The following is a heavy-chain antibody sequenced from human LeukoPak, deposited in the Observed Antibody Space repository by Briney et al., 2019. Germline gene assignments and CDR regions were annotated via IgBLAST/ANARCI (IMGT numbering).Heavy chain of an antibody. V-gene: IGHV5-51*01. Sequence: GESLKISCKGSGYSFTNYWIGWVRQMPGKGLEWKGIIYPGDSDTRYSPSFQGQVTISADKSTSTAYLQWSSLKASDTAMYYCARRYCTNGVCRYFDSWGQGTLVTVSS. J-gene: IGHJ4*02. CDR1: GYSFTNYW. CDR3: ARRYCTNGVCRYFDS. D-gene: IGHD2-8*01. CDR2: IYPGDSDT.